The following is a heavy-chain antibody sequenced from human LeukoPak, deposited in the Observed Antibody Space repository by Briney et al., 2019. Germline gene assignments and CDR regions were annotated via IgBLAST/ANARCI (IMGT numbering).Heavy chain of an antibody. CDR2: IKQDGSEK. J-gene: IGHJ4*02. V-gene: IGHV3-7*01. CDR1: GFTFSDYW. D-gene: IGHD6-19*01. Sequence: GGSLRLSCAASGFTFSDYWMTWVRQAPAKGLEWVAHIKQDGSEKYYVDSVKGRFTTSRDNAKNLVYLQMNGLRVEDTAVYYCATGGGWYFYYWGQGALITASS. CDR3: ATGGGWYFYY.